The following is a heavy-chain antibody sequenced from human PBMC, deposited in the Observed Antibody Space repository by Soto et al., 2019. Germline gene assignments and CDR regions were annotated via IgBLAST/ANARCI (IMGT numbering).Heavy chain of an antibody. CDR1: GFTFSSYW. CDR3: EKSPNVACSRPNCYKFYFGG. Sequence: PGGSLRLSCATCGFTFSSYWMHWVRQAPCKGLEWVAVISYDGIDKYYADSVKGRFIISRDNSKNTLYLQMNSLRAEDTAIYYSEKSPNVACSRPNCYKFYFGGWGRRVLVGASS. J-gene: IGHJ4*02. D-gene: IGHD2-2*02. V-gene: IGHV3-30*18. CDR2: ISYDGIDK.